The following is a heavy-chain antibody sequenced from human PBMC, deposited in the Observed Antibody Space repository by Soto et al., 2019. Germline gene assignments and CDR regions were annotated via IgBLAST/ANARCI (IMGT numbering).Heavy chain of an antibody. D-gene: IGHD6-6*01. CDR2: INPNSGGT. Sequence: ASVKVSCKASGYTFTGYYMHWVRHAPGQGLEWMGWINPNSGGTSYAQKFQGWVTMTRDTSINTAYMELSRLRSDDTAVYYCARDWDSRSSAGMDVWGQGTTVTVS. CDR3: ARDWDSRSSAGMDV. J-gene: IGHJ6*02. CDR1: GYTFTGYY. V-gene: IGHV1-2*04.